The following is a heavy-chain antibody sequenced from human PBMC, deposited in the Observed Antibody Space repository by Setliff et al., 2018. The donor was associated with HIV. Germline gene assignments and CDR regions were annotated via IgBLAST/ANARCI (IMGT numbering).Heavy chain of an antibody. J-gene: IGHJ3*02. D-gene: IGHD3-3*01. CDR2: INPSGGST. V-gene: IGHV1-46*01. CDR3: AIVSEETYSDFWSGYYPFDI. CDR1: GYTFTSYY. Sequence: ASVKVSCKSSGYTFTSYYLHWVRHAPGQVLEWMGLINPSGGSTTYAQKFLGRVHLNMDTSTSTVYMELSSLGSEDTAVYYCAIVSEETYSDFWSGYYPFDIWGQGTMVTVSS.